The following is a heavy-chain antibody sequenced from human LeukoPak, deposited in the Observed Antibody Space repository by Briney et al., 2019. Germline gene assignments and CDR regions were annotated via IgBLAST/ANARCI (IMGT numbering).Heavy chain of an antibody. CDR3: ARSNRDAFDM. CDR1: GFTFSSYE. V-gene: IGHV3-48*03. Sequence: GGSLRLSCAASGFTFSSYEMNWVRQGPGKGLEWVSYISSSGTTKYYADSVKGRFTLSRDNAKKSLSLQMNSLRAEDTAIYYCARSNRDAFDMWGQGTVVTVSS. CDR2: ISSSGTTK. D-gene: IGHD2/OR15-2a*01. J-gene: IGHJ3*02.